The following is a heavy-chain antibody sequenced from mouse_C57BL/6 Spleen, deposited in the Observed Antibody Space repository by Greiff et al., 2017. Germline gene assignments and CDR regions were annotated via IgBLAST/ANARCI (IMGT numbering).Heavy chain of an antibody. D-gene: IGHD3-3*01. V-gene: IGHV5-17*01. CDR2: ISSGISTI. J-gene: IGHJ2*01. CDR1: GFTFSDYG. CDR3: ARGQYYFDY. Sequence: EVKLQESGGGLVKPGGSLKLSCAASGFTFSDYGMHWVRQAPEKGLEWVAYISSGISTIYYADTVKGRFTISRDNAKNTLFLQMTSLRSEDTAMYYCARGQYYFDYWGQGTTLTVSS.